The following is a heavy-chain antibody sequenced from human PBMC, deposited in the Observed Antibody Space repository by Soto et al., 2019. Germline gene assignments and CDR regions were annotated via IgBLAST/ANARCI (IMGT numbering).Heavy chain of an antibody. CDR2: IYYSGST. CDR3: ARSYCSSTSCAPRYYYMDV. Sequence: SETLSLTCTVSGGSISSGGYYWSWIRQHPGKGLEWIGYIYYSGSTYYNPSLKSRVTISVDTSKNQFSLKLSSVTAADTAVYYCARSYCSSTSCAPRYYYMDVWGKGTTVTVSS. V-gene: IGHV4-31*03. D-gene: IGHD2-2*01. CDR1: GGSISSGGYY. J-gene: IGHJ6*03.